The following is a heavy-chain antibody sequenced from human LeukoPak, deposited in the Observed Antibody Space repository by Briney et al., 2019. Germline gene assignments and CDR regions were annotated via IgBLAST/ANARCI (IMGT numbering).Heavy chain of an antibody. CDR1: GFSFGSYG. Sequence: GGSLRLSCAASGFSFGSYGIHWVRQAPGKGLEWVSVIYSGGSTYYADSVKGRFTISRDNSKNTLYLQMNSLRAEDTAVYYCAKDARRAVAGTRSAFDIWGQGTMVTVSS. V-gene: IGHV3-23*03. CDR3: AKDARRAVAGTRSAFDI. CDR2: IYSGGST. D-gene: IGHD6-19*01. J-gene: IGHJ3*02.